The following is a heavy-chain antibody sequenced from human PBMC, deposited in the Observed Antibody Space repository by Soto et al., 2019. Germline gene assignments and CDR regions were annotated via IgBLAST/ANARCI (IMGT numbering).Heavy chain of an antibody. V-gene: IGHV3-64*01. J-gene: IGHJ6*03. CDR1: XXXLSXYA. CDR2: ISSNGVGT. CDR3: ARRARPDFYYMDV. D-gene: IGHD6-6*01. Sequence: EVQLAESGGGLAQXGGSLRLXCAAXXXXLSXYAMDWVRQAPGKGLEYVSGISSNGVGTYYANSVQGRFTISRDNSKNTVYLQMGSLRPEDMSVYYCARRARPDFYYMDVWGKGTTVTVSS.